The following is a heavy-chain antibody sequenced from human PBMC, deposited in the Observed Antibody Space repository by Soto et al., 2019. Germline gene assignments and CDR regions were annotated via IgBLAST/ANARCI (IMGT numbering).Heavy chain of an antibody. V-gene: IGHV3-23*01. J-gene: IGHJ4*02. CDR2: ISGSGGST. CDR3: AKSSASPYYGDYAHFDY. CDR1: GFTFSSYA. Sequence: HPGGSLRLSCAASGFTFSSYAMSWVRQAPGKGLEWVSAISGSGGSTYYADSVKGRFTISRDNSKNTLYLQMNSLRAEDTAVYYCAKSSASPYYGDYAHFDYWGQGTLVTVSS. D-gene: IGHD4-17*01.